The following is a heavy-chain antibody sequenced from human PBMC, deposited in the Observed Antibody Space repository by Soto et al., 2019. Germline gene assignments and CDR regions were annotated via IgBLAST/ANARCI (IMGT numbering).Heavy chain of an antibody. D-gene: IGHD6-19*01. Sequence: SETLSLTCTVSGGSISSSSYYWGWIRQPPGKGLEWIGSIYYSGSTYYNPSLKSRVTISVDTSKNQFSLKLSSVTAADTAVYYCARRRSSGWYGDFDYWGQGTLVTVSS. CDR3: ARRRSSGWYGDFDY. CDR2: IYYSGST. CDR1: GGSISSSSYY. V-gene: IGHV4-39*01. J-gene: IGHJ4*02.